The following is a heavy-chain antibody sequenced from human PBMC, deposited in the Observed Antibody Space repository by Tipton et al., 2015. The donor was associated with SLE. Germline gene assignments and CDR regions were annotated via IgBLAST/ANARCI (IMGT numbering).Heavy chain of an antibody. J-gene: IGHJ3*02. CDR2: IYSGGST. Sequence: GSLRLSCAASGFTVSSNYMSWVRQAPGKGLEWVSVIYSGGSTYYADSVKGRFTISRDNSKNTLYLQMNSLRAEDTAVYYCARDRRIGMATDAFDIWGQGTMVTVSS. CDR3: ARDRRIGMATDAFDI. D-gene: IGHD5-24*01. V-gene: IGHV3-53*05. CDR1: GFTVSSNY.